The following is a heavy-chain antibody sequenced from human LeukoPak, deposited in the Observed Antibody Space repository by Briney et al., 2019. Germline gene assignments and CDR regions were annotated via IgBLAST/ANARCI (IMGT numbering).Heavy chain of an antibody. J-gene: IGHJ6*04. V-gene: IGHV3-7*01. D-gene: IGHD3-3*01. CDR1: GFTFSSYW. CDR2: IKQDGSEK. Sequence: PGGSLPLSCAASGFTFSSYWMSWVRQAPGKGLEWVANIKQDGSEKYYVDSVKGRFTISRDNAKNSLYLQMNSLRAEDTAVYYCARVGYDFWSGYYGMDVWGKGTTVTVSS. CDR3: ARVGYDFWSGYYGMDV.